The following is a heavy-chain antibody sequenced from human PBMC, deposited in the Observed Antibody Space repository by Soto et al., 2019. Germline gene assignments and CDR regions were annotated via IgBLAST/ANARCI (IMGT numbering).Heavy chain of an antibody. CDR2: IWFDGTNK. D-gene: IGHD2-15*01. CDR3: ASEYCSGGSCYYYGMDV. CDR1: GFTFSSYG. Sequence: QVQLVESGGGVVQPGRSLRLSCGASGFTFSSYGMHWVRQAPGKGLEWVALIWFDGTNKYYADSVKGRFTISRDNSKNTLYLQMNSLRAEDTAVYYCASEYCSGGSCYYYGMDVWGQGTTVTVSS. V-gene: IGHV3-33*01. J-gene: IGHJ6*02.